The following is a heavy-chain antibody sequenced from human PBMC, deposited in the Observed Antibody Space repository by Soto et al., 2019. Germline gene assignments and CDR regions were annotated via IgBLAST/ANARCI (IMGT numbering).Heavy chain of an antibody. CDR3: AKGARPYSGSSEGYFDY. CDR2: SGTT. D-gene: IGHD1-26*01. Sequence: EVQLLESGGGLVQPGGSLRLSCAVSGFSISSYAMSWVRQAPGKGLEWVSSGTTYYADSVKGRFTVSRDNSKNRLYLQMNSLRAEDTSVYYCAKGARPYSGSSEGYFDYWGQGALVTVSS. J-gene: IGHJ4*02. CDR1: GFSISSYA. V-gene: IGHV3-23*01.